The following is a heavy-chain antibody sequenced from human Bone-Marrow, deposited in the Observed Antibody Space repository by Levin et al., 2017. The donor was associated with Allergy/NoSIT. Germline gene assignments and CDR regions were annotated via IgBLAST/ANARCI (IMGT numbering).Heavy chain of an antibody. V-gene: IGHV4-38-2*02. CDR2: IYHSGST. CDR1: GYSISSGYY. Sequence: PSETLSLTCTVSGYSISSGYYWGWIRQPPGKGLEWIGSIYHSGSTYYNPSLKSRVTISVDTSKNQFSLKLSSVTAADTAVYYCASDPFFDYWGQGTLVTVSS. CDR3: ASDPFFDY. J-gene: IGHJ4*02.